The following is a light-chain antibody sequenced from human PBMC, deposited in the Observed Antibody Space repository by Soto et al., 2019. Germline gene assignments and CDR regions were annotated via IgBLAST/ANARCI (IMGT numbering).Light chain of an antibody. Sequence: DIQLTQSPSVLSASVGDTVTITCRASQALSNYLAWYQQKPGKAPDLLIYSASTLQSGVPSRFSGSRSGTDFTLTISSLQPDDFATYYCQQYHSYSWTFGQGTKVDIK. CDR3: QQYHSYSWT. CDR1: QALSNY. CDR2: SAS. J-gene: IGKJ1*01. V-gene: IGKV1-9*01.